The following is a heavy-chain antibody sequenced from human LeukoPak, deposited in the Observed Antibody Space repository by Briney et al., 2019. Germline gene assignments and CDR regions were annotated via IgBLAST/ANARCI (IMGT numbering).Heavy chain of an antibody. Sequence: ASVKVSCKASGYTFTSYAMHWVRQAPEQRLEWMGWINAGNGNTKYSQKFQGRVTITRDTSASTAYMELSSLRSEDTAVYYCARVPMVRGVIYYYYGMDVWGQGTTVTVSS. CDR3: ARVPMVRGVIYYYYGMDV. V-gene: IGHV1-3*01. J-gene: IGHJ6*02. D-gene: IGHD3-10*01. CDR2: INAGNGNT. CDR1: GYTFTSYA.